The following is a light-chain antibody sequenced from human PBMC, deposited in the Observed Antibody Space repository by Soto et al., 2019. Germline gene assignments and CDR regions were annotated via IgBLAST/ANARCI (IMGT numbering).Light chain of an antibody. J-gene: IGLJ1*01. CDR2: EVR. CDR1: NSDAGGYNF. V-gene: IGLV2-14*01. Sequence: QSVLTQPPSVSGSPGQSITISCTGTNSDAGGYNFVSWYQQQPGKAPKLIIYEVRNRPSGVSDRFSGSKYGNTASLTISGLQAEDEADYYCGSQTTSSTSVFGTGTKVTVL. CDR3: GSQTTSSTSV.